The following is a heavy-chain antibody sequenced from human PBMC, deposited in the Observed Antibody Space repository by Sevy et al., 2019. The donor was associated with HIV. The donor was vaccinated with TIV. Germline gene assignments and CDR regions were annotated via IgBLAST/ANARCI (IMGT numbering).Heavy chain of an antibody. CDR3: ARDRCIAARCYYYYGMDV. CDR1: GYTFTSYY. V-gene: IGHV1-46*01. CDR2: INPSGGST. J-gene: IGHJ6*02. D-gene: IGHD6-6*01. Sequence: ASVKVSCKASGYTFTSYYMHWVRQAPGQGLEWMGIINPSGGSTSYAQKFQGRVTMTRDTSTSTVYMELSSLSSEDTAVYYCARDRCIAARCYYYYGMDVWGQGTTVTVSS.